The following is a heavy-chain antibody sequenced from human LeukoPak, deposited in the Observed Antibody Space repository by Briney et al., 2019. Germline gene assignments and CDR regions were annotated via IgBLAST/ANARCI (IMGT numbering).Heavy chain of an antibody. CDR2: IKSKTDGGTT. CDR1: GFTFSNAW. Sequence: GGSLRLSCAASGFTFSNAWMSCVRQAPGKGLEWVGRIKSKTDGGTTDYAAAVKGRFTISRDDSKNTLYLQMNSLKTEDTAVYYYTTPIYGEIPDYWGQGTLVTVSS. V-gene: IGHV3-15*01. D-gene: IGHD4-17*01. J-gene: IGHJ4*02. CDR3: TTPIYGEIPDY.